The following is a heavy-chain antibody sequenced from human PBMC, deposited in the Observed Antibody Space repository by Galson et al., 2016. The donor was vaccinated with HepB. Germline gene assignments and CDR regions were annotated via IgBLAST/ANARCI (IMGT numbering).Heavy chain of an antibody. J-gene: IGHJ6*02. CDR1: GFTFENYA. Sequence: SLRLSCAASGFTFENYAMHWVRQAPGKGLEWVSGISWNSDYIGYAESVRGRFTISRDNSKNSVFLQMNNLRAEDTAVYYCARDPGFRNGMNVWGQGTTVTVSS. V-gene: IGHV3-9*01. CDR3: ARDPGFRNGMNV. CDR2: ISWNSDYI.